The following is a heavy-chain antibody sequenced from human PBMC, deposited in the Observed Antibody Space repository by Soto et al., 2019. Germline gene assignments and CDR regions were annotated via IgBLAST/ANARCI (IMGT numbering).Heavy chain of an antibody. Sequence: EVQLVESGGGLVQPGGSLRLSCAASGFTFSSYSMNWVRQAPGKGLEWVSYISSSSSTIYYAHSVKGRFTISRDNAKNSLYLQMNSLRAEDTAVYYCASLGYSGYEHFDYWGQGTLVTVSS. D-gene: IGHD5-12*01. V-gene: IGHV3-48*01. CDR3: ASLGYSGYEHFDY. CDR2: ISSSSSTI. J-gene: IGHJ4*02. CDR1: GFTFSSYS.